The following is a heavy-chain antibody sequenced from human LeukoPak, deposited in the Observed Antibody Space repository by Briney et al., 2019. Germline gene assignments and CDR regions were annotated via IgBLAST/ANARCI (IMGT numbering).Heavy chain of an antibody. CDR2: FYHSGST. J-gene: IGHJ5*02. V-gene: IGHV4-30-2*01. D-gene: IGHD2-8*01. Sequence: ASETLSLTCTVSGGSISSGGYYWNWIRQPPGKGLEWIGYFYHSGSTYYNPSLKSRVTISVDTSKNQFSLKLSSVTAADTAVYYCARDGPDCTNGVCFDNWFDPWGQGTLVTVSS. CDR3: ARDGPDCTNGVCFDNWFDP. CDR1: GGSISSGGYY.